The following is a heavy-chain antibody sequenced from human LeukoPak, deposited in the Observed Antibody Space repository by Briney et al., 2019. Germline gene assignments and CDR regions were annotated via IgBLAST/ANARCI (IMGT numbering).Heavy chain of an antibody. CDR3: AKDGLAGRFDSTAPGIYDGLDV. J-gene: IGHJ6*02. V-gene: IGHV3-30*18. Sequence: PGGSLRLSCAASGFTFSSYGMHWVRQAPGKGLEWVAVTSYDGQNKQYGESVRGRFTISRDNSKNTLYLQMNSLRREDTAIYYCAKDGLAGRFDSTAPGIYDGLDVWGQGTTVTVSS. CDR1: GFTFSSYG. CDR2: TSYDGQNK. D-gene: IGHD2/OR15-2a*01.